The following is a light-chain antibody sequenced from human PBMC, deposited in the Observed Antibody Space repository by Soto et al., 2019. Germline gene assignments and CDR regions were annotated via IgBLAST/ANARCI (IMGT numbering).Light chain of an antibody. CDR1: QTINNN. Sequence: VMTQAPATLSVSPGERATLSCRASQTINNNVAWYQLKDGQVPRLLIYGVSTRAADVPARFSGGGSGTEFTLTISSLQSEDFAEYHCQQYNNWPKTFGQGTKVDIK. CDR3: QQYNNWPKT. J-gene: IGKJ1*01. V-gene: IGKV3-15*01. CDR2: GVS.